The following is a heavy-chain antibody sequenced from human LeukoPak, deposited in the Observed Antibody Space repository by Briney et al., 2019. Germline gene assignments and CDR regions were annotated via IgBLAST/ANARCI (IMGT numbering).Heavy chain of an antibody. CDR3: AKAPVATCRGAYCYPFDY. CDR1: GFTLSSYA. CDR2: ISDSGNT. Sequence: GGSLRLSCAASGFTLSSYAMSWVRQAPGKGLEWVSAISDSGNTYHADSVKGRFTISRDSSKNTLFLQMNRLRPEDAAVYYCAKAPVATCRGAYCYPFDYWGQGTLVTVSS. J-gene: IGHJ4*02. V-gene: IGHV3-23*01. D-gene: IGHD2-21*01.